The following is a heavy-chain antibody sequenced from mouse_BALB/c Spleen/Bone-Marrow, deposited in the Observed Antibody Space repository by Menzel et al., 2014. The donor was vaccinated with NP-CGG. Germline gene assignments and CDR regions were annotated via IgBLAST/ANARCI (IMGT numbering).Heavy chain of an antibody. CDR3: ARRGITTVVATWYFDV. V-gene: IGHV8-12*01. D-gene: IGHD1-1*01. J-gene: IGHJ1*01. Sequence: QVTLKECGPGILQPSQTLSLTCSFSGFSLSTSGMGVSWIRQPSGKGLEWLAHIYWDDDKRYNPSLKSRLTISKDTSXNQVFLKITSVDTADTATYYCARRGITTVVATWYFDVWGAGTTVTVSS. CDR1: GFSLSTSGMG. CDR2: IYWDDDK.